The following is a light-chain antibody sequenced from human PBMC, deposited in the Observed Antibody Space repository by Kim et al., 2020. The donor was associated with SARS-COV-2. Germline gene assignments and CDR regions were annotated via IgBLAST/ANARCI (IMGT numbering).Light chain of an antibody. V-gene: IGKV4-1*01. CDR3: QQYYTPPWT. CDR1: QTVLYSSHNRNY. CDR2: WAS. Sequence: DIVMTQSPDSLAVSLGERAIINCKSSQTVLYSSHNRNYLAWYQQKPGQPPKLLIYWASTRESGVPDRFSGSGSGTDFTLTISSLQAEDVAVYYCQQYYTPPWTFGQGTKVDIK. J-gene: IGKJ1*01.